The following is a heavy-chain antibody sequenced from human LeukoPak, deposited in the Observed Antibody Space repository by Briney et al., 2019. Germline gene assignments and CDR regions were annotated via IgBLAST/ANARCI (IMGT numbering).Heavy chain of an antibody. CDR2: INHSGST. Sequence: PSETLSLTCAVYGGSFSGYYWSWIRQPPGKGLEWIGEINHSGSTNYNPSLKSRVTISVDTSKNQFSLKLSSVTAADTAVYYCARASQQWLVRGFNYFDYWGQGTLVTVSS. CDR3: ARASQQWLVRGFNYFDY. CDR1: GGSFSGYY. V-gene: IGHV4-34*01. D-gene: IGHD6-19*01. J-gene: IGHJ4*02.